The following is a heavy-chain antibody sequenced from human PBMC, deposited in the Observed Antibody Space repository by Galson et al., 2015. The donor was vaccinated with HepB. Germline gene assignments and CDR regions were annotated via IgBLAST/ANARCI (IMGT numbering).Heavy chain of an antibody. J-gene: IGHJ4*02. D-gene: IGHD5-18*01. V-gene: IGHV1-8*01. Sequence: SVKVSCKASGYTFTSYDINWMRQATGQGLEWMGWMNPNSGDTGYAQKFQGRVTMTRNTSISTAYMELSSLTSEDAAVYYCAKRGSTYGDFDYWGQGTLVTVSS. CDR1: GYTFTSYD. CDR2: MNPNSGDT. CDR3: AKRGSTYGDFDY.